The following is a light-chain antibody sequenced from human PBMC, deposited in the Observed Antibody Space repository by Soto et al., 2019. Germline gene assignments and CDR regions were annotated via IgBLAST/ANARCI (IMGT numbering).Light chain of an antibody. CDR1: QSVSSSY. J-gene: IGKJ2*01. CDR3: QQYGSSPYT. V-gene: IGKV3-20*01. Sequence: EIVLTQSPGTLSLSPGERATLSCRASQSVSSSYLAWYQQKPGQAPRPLIYGASSRATGIPDRFSGSGSGTVFTLTISRLEPEDFAVCYCQQYGSSPYTFGQGTKLEIK. CDR2: GAS.